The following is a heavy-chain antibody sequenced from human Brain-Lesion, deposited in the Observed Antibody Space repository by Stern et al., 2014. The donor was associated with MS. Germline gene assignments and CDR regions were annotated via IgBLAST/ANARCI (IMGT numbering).Heavy chain of an antibody. D-gene: IGHD5-12*01. CDR3: AREGGDDDDYYGLDV. CDR1: GLTVANEY. CDR2: IYASGTT. V-gene: IGHV3-53*04. J-gene: IGHJ6*02. Sequence: EVQLVESGGGLVQPGGSLRLSCAASGLTVANEYMSWVRQAPGKGPEWVSLIYASGTTAYADSVKGRFIISRHKSENTLSLQMNSLRPEDTAVYYCAREGGDDDDYYGLDVWGPGTTVTVSS.